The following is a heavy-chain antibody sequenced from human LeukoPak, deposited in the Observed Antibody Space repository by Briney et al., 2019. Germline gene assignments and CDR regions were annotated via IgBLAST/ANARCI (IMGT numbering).Heavy chain of an antibody. V-gene: IGHV1-2*02. CDR2: INRNSGDA. Sequence: ASVKVSCKSTGYTFTGYYIRWVRKAPGQALEWIGWINRNSGDANYAQKFQGRVTMTTDTSISTAYMELSRLRSDDTAVYYCATGRNYYDSSGYFLDYWGQGTLVTVSS. CDR3: ATGRNYYDSSGYFLDY. D-gene: IGHD3-22*01. J-gene: IGHJ4*02. CDR1: GYTFTGYY.